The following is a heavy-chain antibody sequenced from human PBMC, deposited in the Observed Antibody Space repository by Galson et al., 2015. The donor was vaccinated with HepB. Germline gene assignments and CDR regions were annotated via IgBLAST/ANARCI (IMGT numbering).Heavy chain of an antibody. CDR1: GGTFSSYA. J-gene: IGHJ6*03. CDR3: ARWGPLLYYMDV. Sequence: SVKVSCKASGGTFSSYAISWVRQAPGQGLEWMGGIIPIFGTANYAQKVQGRVTMTIDTSKRTAYMELRSLRSDDTAVYYCARWGPLLYYMDVWDKGTTVTVSS. CDR2: IIPIFGTA. V-gene: IGHV1-69*05. D-gene: IGHD1-26*01.